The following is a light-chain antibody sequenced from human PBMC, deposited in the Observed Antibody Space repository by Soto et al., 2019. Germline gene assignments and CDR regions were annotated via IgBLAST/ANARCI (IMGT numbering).Light chain of an antibody. CDR1: QRVSSN. V-gene: IGKV3-15*01. J-gene: IGKJ1*01. CDR2: GAS. Sequence: EIVMTQSPATLSVSLWERATLSCRASQRVSSNLAGYQLKPGQAPRLLIYGASTRATGIPARFSGSGSGADFTLTISGREPEDAAGYYCQQRANWPGTFGQGTKVDIK. CDR3: QQRANWPGT.